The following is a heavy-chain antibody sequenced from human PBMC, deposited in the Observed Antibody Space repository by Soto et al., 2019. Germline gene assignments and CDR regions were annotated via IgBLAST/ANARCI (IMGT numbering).Heavy chain of an antibody. Sequence: QVQLQESGPGLVKPSETLSLTCTVSGASISNYYCSWIRQPPGKGLGGIGYIFYTGSTNYNPSLQSRVXXSXDXXKNQFSLKLSSVTAADTAVYYCARHYDSSAYSFQYWGPGTLVTVSS. CDR3: ARHYDSSAYSFQY. CDR1: GASISNYY. V-gene: IGHV4-59*08. CDR2: IFYTGST. J-gene: IGHJ4*02. D-gene: IGHD3-22*01.